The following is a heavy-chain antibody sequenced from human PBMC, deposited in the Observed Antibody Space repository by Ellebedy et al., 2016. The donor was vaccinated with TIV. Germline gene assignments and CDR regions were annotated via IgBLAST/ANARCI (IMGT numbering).Heavy chain of an antibody. Sequence: GESLKISXDVSGIAVTNSYMSWVRQAPGKGPQYVSVIHAGGSKHYADSVKGRFTISRDNSRNRLSLQMNSLRAEDPAVYYCVHGHYAGPWGWGQGTQVTVSS. CDR3: VHGHYAGPWG. V-gene: IGHV3-53*01. CDR2: IHAGGSK. CDR1: GIAVTNSY. J-gene: IGHJ4*02. D-gene: IGHD3-16*01.